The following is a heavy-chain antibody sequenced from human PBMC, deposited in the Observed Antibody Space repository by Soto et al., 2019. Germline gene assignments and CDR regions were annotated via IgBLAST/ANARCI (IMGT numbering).Heavy chain of an antibody. CDR1: GFTFSSYS. CDR3: ARDAGGYSSGWRYYYYGMDV. J-gene: IGHJ6*02. D-gene: IGHD6-19*01. Sequence: GGSLRLSCAASGFTFSSYSMNWVRQAPGKGLEWVSSISSSSSYIYYADSVKGRFTISRDNAKNSPYLQMNSLRAEDTAVYYCARDAGGYSSGWRYYYYGMDVWGQGTTVTVSS. CDR2: ISSSSSYI. V-gene: IGHV3-21*01.